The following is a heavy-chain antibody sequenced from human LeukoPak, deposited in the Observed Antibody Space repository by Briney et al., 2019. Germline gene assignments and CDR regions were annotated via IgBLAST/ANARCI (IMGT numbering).Heavy chain of an antibody. V-gene: IGHV3-23*01. CDR1: GFTFSSYA. Sequence: GGSLRLSCAASGFTFSSYAMTWVRQAPGKGLEWVSTISGSGGSTYYADSVKGRFTISRDNSKSTLYLQMDSLRAEDTAIYYCAKASAMIVVVSKHFDYWGQGTLVTVSS. CDR2: ISGSGGST. D-gene: IGHD3-22*01. CDR3: AKASAMIVVVSKHFDY. J-gene: IGHJ4*02.